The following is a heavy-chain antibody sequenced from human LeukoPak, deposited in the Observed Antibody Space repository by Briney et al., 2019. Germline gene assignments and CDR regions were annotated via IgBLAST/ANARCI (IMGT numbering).Heavy chain of an antibody. D-gene: IGHD2/OR15-2a*01. V-gene: IGHV4-59*01. CDR2: IYYTGNT. CDR1: GGSIGGYY. J-gene: IGHJ3*02. Sequence: SETLSLTCTVSGGSIGGYYWNWIRQPPEKGLECIGYIYYTGNTDYNPSLKSRVTISVDTSKNQFSLKLSSVTAADTAVYYCARDRVPREYYHRSLADAFDIWGQGTLVTVSS. CDR3: ARDRVPREYYHRSLADAFDI.